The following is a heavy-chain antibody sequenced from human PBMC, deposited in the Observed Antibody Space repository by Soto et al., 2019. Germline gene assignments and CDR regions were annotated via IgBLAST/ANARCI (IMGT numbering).Heavy chain of an antibody. CDR2: ISWNSGSI. Sequence: EVQLVESGGGLVQPGRSLRLSCAASGFTFDDYAMHWVRQAPGKGLEWVSGISWNSGSIGYADSVKGRFTISRDNAKNSLYLQMNSLRAEDTALYYCAKGRLWSGSKYWFDPWGQGTLVTVSS. V-gene: IGHV3-9*01. D-gene: IGHD3-3*01. J-gene: IGHJ5*02. CDR1: GFTFDDYA. CDR3: AKGRLWSGSKYWFDP.